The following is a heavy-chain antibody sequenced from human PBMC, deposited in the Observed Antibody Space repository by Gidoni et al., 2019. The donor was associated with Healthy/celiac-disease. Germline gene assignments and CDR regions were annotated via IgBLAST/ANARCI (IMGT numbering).Heavy chain of an antibody. CDR1: GGSFSGYY. CDR3: ARGLYCSSTSCSTDY. CDR2: INHSGST. V-gene: IGHV4-34*01. D-gene: IGHD2-2*01. J-gene: IGHJ4*02. Sequence: QVQLQQWGAGLLKPSETLSLTCAVYGGSFSGYYWSWIRQPPGKWLEWIGEINHSGSTNYNPALKSRVTISVDTSKNQFSRKLSSVTAADTAVYYCARGLYCSSTSCSTDYWGQGTLVTVSS.